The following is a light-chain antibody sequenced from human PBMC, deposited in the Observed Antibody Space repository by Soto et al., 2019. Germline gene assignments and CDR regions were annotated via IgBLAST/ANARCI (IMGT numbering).Light chain of an antibody. CDR1: QSVSSY. J-gene: IGKJ1*01. CDR3: QQYTTSSWT. Sequence: EIVLTQSPGTLSLSPGERATLSCRASQSVSSYLAWYQQKPGQAPRLLIYDPSNRATGIPARFSGSGSGTDFTLTISRLEPEDFAVYYCQQYTTSSWTFGQGTKVDI. V-gene: IGKV3-20*01. CDR2: DPS.